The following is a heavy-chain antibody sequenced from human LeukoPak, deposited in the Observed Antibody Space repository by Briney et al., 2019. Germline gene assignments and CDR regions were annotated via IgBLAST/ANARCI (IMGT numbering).Heavy chain of an antibody. V-gene: IGHV4-4*02. CDR3: ARGGLTFGGY. CDR1: GGSISSSNW. CDR2: IYPRGST. D-gene: IGHD3-10*01. Sequence: SGTLSLTCAVSGGSISSSNWWSWVRQPPGKGLEWIGEIYPRGSTNYNPSLKSRVTMSVDKSNNQFSLRLNSVTAADTAVYYCARGGLTFGGYWGQGTLVTVSS. J-gene: IGHJ4*02.